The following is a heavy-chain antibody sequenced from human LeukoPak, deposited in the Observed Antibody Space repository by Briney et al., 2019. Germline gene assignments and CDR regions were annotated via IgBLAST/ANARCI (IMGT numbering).Heavy chain of an antibody. J-gene: IGHJ4*02. CDR2: IFPSSDEI. V-gene: IGHV3-21*04. CDR1: GFTFSDFP. D-gene: IGHD3-22*01. CDR3: ARDYYYDSSGLYFDY. Sequence: SGGSLRLSCAASGFTFSDFPMIWVRQAPGKGLEWVSSIFPSSDEIHYADSVKGRFTISRDNAKNSLYLQMNSLRAEDTAVYYCARDYYYDSSGLYFDYWGQGTLVTVSS.